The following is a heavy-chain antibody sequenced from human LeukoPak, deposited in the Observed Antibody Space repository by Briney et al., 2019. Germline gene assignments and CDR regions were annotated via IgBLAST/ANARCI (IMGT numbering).Heavy chain of an antibody. D-gene: IGHD3-10*01. CDR2: ISYDGSNK. J-gene: IGHJ6*02. Sequence: GGSLRLSCAASGFTFSSCAMHWVRQAPGKGLEWVAVISYDGSNKYYADSVKGRFTISRDNSKNTLYLQMNSLRAEDTAVYYCARVYGSGSYYYHYAMDVWGQGTTVTVSS. CDR1: GFTFSSCA. CDR3: ARVYGSGSYYYHYAMDV. V-gene: IGHV3-30-3*01.